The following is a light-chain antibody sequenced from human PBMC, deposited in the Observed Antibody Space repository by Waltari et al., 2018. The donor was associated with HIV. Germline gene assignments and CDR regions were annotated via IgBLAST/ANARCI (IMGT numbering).Light chain of an antibody. CDR3: SSYAGSDTWV. Sequence: QSALTQPPSASGSPGQSVTISCTGTSSDVGGYNYVSWYQQYPGKAPKFMIYEVKMRPSGVPDRFFGSKSGNTASLTVSGLQAEDEADYYCSSYAGSDTWVFGGGTKLTVL. CDR2: EVK. CDR1: SSDVGGYNY. V-gene: IGLV2-8*01. J-gene: IGLJ3*02.